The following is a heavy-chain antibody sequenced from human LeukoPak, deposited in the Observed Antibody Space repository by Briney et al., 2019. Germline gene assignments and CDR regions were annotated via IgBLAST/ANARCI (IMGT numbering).Heavy chain of an antibody. CDR3: AKEYSTFGVVTQTSNLDY. V-gene: IGHV3-9*01. CDR2: ISWNSGSI. D-gene: IGHD3-3*01. J-gene: IGHJ4*02. CDR1: GFTFDDYA. Sequence: PGGPLRLSCAASGFTFDDYAMPWVRQAPGKGLEWVSGISWNSGSIGYADSVKGRFTISRDNAKNSLYLQMNSLRAEDTALYYCAKEYSTFGVVTQTSNLDYWGQGTLVTVSS.